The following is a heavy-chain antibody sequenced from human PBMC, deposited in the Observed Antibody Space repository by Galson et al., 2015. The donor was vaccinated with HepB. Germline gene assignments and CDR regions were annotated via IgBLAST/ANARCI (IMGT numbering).Heavy chain of an antibody. CDR2: IRYDGSNK. J-gene: IGHJ4*02. D-gene: IGHD3-10*01. CDR3: AKDHYYGSGSYVVY. CDR1: GFTFSSYG. Sequence: SLRLSCAASGFTFSSYGMHWVRQAPGKGLEWVAFIRYDGSNKYYADSVKGRFTISRDNSKNTLYLQMNSLRAEDTAVYYCAKDHYYGSGSYVVYWGQGTLVTVSS. V-gene: IGHV3-30*02.